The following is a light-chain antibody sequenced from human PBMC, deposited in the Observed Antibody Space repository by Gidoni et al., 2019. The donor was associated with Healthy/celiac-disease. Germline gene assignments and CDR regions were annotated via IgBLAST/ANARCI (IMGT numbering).Light chain of an antibody. CDR2: GAS. CDR3: QQYKNWPPIT. J-gene: IGKJ2*01. V-gene: IGKV3-15*01. Sequence: EIVMTQSPATLSVSPGERATLSCRASQSVNSNLAWYQQKSGQAPRLLIYGASTRATGIPARFSGSGSGTEFTLTISSLQSEDFAVYYCQQYKNWPPITFGQGTKLEIK. CDR1: QSVNSN.